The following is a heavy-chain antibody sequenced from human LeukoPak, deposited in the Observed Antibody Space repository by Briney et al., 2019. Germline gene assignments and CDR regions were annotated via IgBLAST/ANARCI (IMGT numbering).Heavy chain of an antibody. Sequence: PSETLSLTCAVYGGSFSGYYWSWIRQPPGKGLEWIGEINHSGSTNYNPSLKSRVTISVDTSKNQFSLKLSSVTAADTAVYYCAANHLSSSWPYYFDYWGQGTLVTVSS. J-gene: IGHJ4*02. CDR2: INHSGST. D-gene: IGHD6-13*01. CDR3: AANHLSSSWPYYFDY. CDR1: GGSFSGYY. V-gene: IGHV4-34*01.